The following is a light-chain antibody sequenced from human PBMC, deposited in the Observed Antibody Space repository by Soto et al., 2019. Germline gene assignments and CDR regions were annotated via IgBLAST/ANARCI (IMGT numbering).Light chain of an antibody. V-gene: IGLV2-14*01. CDR3: SSYTSSSTLDV. J-gene: IGLJ1*01. Sequence: QSALTQPRSVSGSPGQSVTISCTGTSSDVGTYNYVSWYQQHPGKAPKLMIYEVSNRPSGVSNRFSGSKSGNTASLTISGLQAEDEADYYCSSYTSSSTLDVFGTGTKLTVL. CDR1: SSDVGTYNY. CDR2: EVS.